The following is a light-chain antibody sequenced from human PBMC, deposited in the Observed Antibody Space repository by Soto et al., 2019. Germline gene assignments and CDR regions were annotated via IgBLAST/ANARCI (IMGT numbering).Light chain of an antibody. CDR2: LAS. V-gene: IGKV2-28*01. J-gene: IGKJ4*01. CDR1: QSLLHSNGNNY. Sequence: DLVLTPSPLSLSVTPGEPASISCRSSQSLLHSNGNNYLEWYLQKPGQSPQVLIYLASNRASGVXDXXSGSGSGTDFTLKISRVEAEDVGVYYCKQALQNPLTFGGGTKVEIK. CDR3: KQALQNPLT.